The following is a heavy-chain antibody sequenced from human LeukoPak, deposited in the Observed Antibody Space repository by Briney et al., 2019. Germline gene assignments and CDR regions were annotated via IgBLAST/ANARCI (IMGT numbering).Heavy chain of an antibody. CDR2: FDPEDGET. V-gene: IGHV1-24*01. CDR3: ATILGPEYYFDY. D-gene: IGHD1-14*01. J-gene: IGHJ4*02. CDR1: GYTLTELS. Sequence: ASVKVSCKVSGYTLTELSMHWVRQAPGKGLEWMGGFDPEDGETIYAQKFQGRVTMTEDTSTDTAYMELSSLRSEDTAVYYCATILGPEYYFDYWGRGTLVTVSS.